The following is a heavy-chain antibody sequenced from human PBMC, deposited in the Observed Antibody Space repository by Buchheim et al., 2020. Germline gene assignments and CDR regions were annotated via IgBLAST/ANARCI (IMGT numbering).Heavy chain of an antibody. CDR1: GGSISSGGYS. V-gene: IGHV4-30-2*01. D-gene: IGHD6-6*01. CDR3: ASRIAAPSVGWFDP. J-gene: IGHJ5*02. CDR2: IYHSGST. Sequence: QLQLQESGSGLVKPSQTLSLTCAVSGGSISSGGYSWSWIWQPPGKGLEWIGYIYHSGSTYYNPPLKSRVTISVDRSKNQFSLKLSSVTAADTAVYYCASRIAAPSVGWFDPWGQGTL.